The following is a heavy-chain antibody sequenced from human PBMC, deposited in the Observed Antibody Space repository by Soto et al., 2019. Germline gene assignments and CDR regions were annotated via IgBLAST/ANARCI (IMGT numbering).Heavy chain of an antibody. V-gene: IGHV1-18*04. D-gene: IGHD1-26*01. J-gene: IGHJ6*02. CDR3: ARRASGSQFNYYYGMDV. CDR1: GYTFTSYG. Sequence: QVQLVQSGAEVKKPGAAVKVSCKASGYTFTSYGISWVRQAPGQGLEWMGWISAYNGNTNYAQKLQGRVTMTTDTSTSTAYMELRSLRSDDTAVYYCARRASGSQFNYYYGMDVWGQGTTVTVSS. CDR2: ISAYNGNT.